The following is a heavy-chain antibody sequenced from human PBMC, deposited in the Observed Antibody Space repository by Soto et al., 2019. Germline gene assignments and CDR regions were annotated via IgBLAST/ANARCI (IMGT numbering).Heavy chain of an antibody. J-gene: IGHJ6*03. V-gene: IGHV3-53*04. CDR2: IYSGGNT. Sequence: GSLRLSCAASGFTVSSNYMSWVRQAPGKGLEWVSVIYSGGNTYYADSVKGRFTISRHNSNNTLYLQMNSLRGEDTAVYYCARALYYGSGRYYYYYMDVWSKGTTVTVSS. D-gene: IGHD3-10*01. CDR1: GFTVSSNY. CDR3: ARALYYGSGRYYYYYMDV.